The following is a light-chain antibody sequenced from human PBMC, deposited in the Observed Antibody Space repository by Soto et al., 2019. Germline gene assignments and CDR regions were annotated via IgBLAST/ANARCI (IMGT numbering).Light chain of an antibody. CDR3: QQTDNLPLT. J-gene: IGKJ4*01. CDR2: HAS. CDR1: QGIAKY. V-gene: IGKV1-33*01. Sequence: DTQMTQSPSSLSASIGDRVTITCQASQGIAKYLHWYQQKPGKAPKLRIYHASNLQTGVPSRFSGSGSGTHFTLIISSLQPDDIATYFCQQTDNLPLTFGGGTKVEIK.